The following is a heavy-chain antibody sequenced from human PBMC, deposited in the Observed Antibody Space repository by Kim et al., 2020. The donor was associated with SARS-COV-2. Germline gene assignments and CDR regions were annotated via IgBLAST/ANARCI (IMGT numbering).Heavy chain of an antibody. Sequence: GGSLRLSCAASGFTFSGSSMHWVRQAPGKGLEWVGRIRSNAHNYATTYAASVKGRFTLSRNDSENTAYLQMNSLKSEDTAVYYCAVVTGTTLEYCWGQGALVTVSS. CDR3: AVVTGTTLEYC. CDR2: IRSNAHNYAT. V-gene: IGHV3-73*01. CDR1: GFTFSGSS. J-gene: IGHJ4*02. D-gene: IGHD1-20*01.